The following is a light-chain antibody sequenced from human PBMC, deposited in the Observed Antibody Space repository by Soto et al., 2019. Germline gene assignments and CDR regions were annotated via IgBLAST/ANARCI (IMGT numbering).Light chain of an antibody. J-gene: IGKJ1*01. CDR2: RAS. CDR3: QQYGSSPPWT. V-gene: IGKV1-5*03. CDR1: QSVDTW. Sequence: DIQMTQFPSTLSASVGDRVTITCRASQSVDTWLAWYQQKPGKAPSLLIYRASSLESGVPSRFSGSGSGTEFTLTIRSLQPDDFATYYCQQYGSSPPWTFGQGTKVEIK.